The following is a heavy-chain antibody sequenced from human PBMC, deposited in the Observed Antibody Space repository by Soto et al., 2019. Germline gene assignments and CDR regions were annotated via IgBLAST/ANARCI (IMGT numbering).Heavy chain of an antibody. D-gene: IGHD3-9*01. V-gene: IGHV3-30*18. CDR3: AKAELRYFDWLLGY. J-gene: IGHJ4*02. CDR2: ISYDGSNK. Sequence: PGGSLRLSCAASGFTFSSYGMHWVRQAPGKGLEWVAVISYDGSNKYYADSVKGRFTISRDNSKNTLYLQMNSLRAEDTAVYYCAKAELRYFDWLLGYWGQGTLVTVSS. CDR1: GFTFSSYG.